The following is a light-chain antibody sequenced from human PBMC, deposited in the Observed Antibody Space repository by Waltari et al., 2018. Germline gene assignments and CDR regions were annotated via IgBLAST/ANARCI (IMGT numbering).Light chain of an antibody. Sequence: SYEVPQPPSVSVSPGQTARITCSGAELPKKYAFWYQQKPGQAPVLVIYEDKKRPSGIPERFSGSTSGTMATLTISGAQVEDEADYYCYSTDNSGNHRGVFGTGTKVTVL. CDR3: YSTDNSGNHRGV. CDR1: ELPKKY. J-gene: IGLJ1*01. CDR2: EDK. V-gene: IGLV3-10*01.